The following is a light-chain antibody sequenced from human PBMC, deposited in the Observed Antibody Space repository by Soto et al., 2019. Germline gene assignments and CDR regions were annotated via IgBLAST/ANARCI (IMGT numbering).Light chain of an antibody. CDR2: EVS. V-gene: IGLV2-14*01. CDR1: SSDVGGYNY. Sequence: QSALTQPASVSGSPGQSITISCTATSSDVGGYNYVSWYQQHPGKAPKLMIYEVSNRPSGVSNRFSGSKSGNTASLTISGLQAEDEGDYHCSSYTSSTTLVFGGGTKLTVL. CDR3: SSYTSSTTLV. J-gene: IGLJ2*01.